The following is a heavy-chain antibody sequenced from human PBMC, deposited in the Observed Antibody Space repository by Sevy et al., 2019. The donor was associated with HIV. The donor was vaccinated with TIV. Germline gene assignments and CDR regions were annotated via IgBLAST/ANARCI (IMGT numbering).Heavy chain of an antibody. V-gene: IGHV3-7*01. CDR2: IKQDGSEK. CDR3: ARKGHWNDFDY. CDR1: GFTFSSYW. J-gene: IGHJ4*02. D-gene: IGHD1-1*01. Sequence: GGSLRLSCVASGFTFSSYWMSWVRQAPGKGLEWVANIKQDGSEKYYVDSVKGRFTISRDNAKNSLYLQMNSLRAEDTAVYYCARKGHWNDFDYWGQGTLVTVSS.